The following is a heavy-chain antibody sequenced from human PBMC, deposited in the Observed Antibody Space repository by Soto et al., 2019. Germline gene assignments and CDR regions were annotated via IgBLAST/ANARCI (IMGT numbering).Heavy chain of an antibody. CDR3: ARHRIAADAFDI. CDR1: GFTFSSYG. Sequence: GGSLRLSCAASGFTFSSYGMHWVRQAPGKGLGWVAVISYDGSNKYYADSVKGRFTISRDNSKNTLYLQMNSLRAEDTAVYYCARHRIAADAFDIWGQGTMVTVSS. V-gene: IGHV3-30*03. D-gene: IGHD6-13*01. J-gene: IGHJ3*02. CDR2: ISYDGSNK.